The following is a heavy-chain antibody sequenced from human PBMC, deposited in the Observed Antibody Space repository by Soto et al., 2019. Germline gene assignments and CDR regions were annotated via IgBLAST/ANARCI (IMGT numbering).Heavy chain of an antibody. Sequence: SLTCTFSCGSISSYYWNWIRQPPGKGLEWIVYIYYRGNTNYNPSLKXXVTISVDXXKNQFSLKRIXLTAAXTSVYYCAGGDHSSGYYYVRGFDYCGQGTLVTVSX. CDR2: IYYRGNT. CDR1: CGSISSYY. D-gene: IGHD3-22*01. CDR3: AGGDHSSGYYYVRGFDY. J-gene: IGHJ4*02. V-gene: IGHV4-59*01.